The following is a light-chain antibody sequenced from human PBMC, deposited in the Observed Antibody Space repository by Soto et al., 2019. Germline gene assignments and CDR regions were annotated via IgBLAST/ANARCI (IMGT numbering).Light chain of an antibody. V-gene: IGKV3-20*01. CDR3: QQYGDSPRT. Sequence: EIVLTQSPGTLSLSPGERATLSCRASQSVSSYLAWFQQNPGQAPRLFIHGASSRATGIPDRFSGSGSGTDFTLTISRLAPEDFAVYYCQQYGDSPRTFGQGTEVEI. J-gene: IGKJ1*01. CDR1: QSVSSY. CDR2: GAS.